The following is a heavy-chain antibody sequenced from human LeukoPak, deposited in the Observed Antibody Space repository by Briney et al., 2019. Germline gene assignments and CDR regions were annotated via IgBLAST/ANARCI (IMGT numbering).Heavy chain of an antibody. CDR3: ARGGKWLPLLGFLSS. Sequence: GGSLRLSCAASGFTFSRFEMHWVRQAPGKGLEWLSYISSTGSITHYVDSVKVRFTVSRDNAKNSLYLQMNSLTVEDTAVYYCARGGKWLPLLGFLSSWGQGTLVAISS. V-gene: IGHV3-48*03. CDR1: GFTFSRFE. CDR2: ISSTGSIT. J-gene: IGHJ5*02. D-gene: IGHD5-24*01.